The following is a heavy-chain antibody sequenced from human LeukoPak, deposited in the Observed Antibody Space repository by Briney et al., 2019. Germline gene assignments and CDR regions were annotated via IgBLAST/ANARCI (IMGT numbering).Heavy chain of an antibody. CDR2: INWDGGRT. J-gene: IGHJ6*03. V-gene: IGHV3-20*04. CDR1: GFTFDDYG. D-gene: IGHD3-10*01. Sequence: PGGSLRLSCAASGFTFDDYGMSWVRQAPGKGLEWVSGINWDGGRTVYADSVKGRFTISRDNAKNSLCLQMNSQRAEDTALYYCARGTSNGSGSYYSYYHYYYMDVWGKGTTVTVSS. CDR3: ARGTSNGSGSYYSYYHYYYMDV.